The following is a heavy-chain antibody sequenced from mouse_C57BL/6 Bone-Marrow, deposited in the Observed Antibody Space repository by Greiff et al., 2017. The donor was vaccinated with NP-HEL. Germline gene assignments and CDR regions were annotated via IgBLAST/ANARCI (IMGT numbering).Heavy chain of an antibody. CDR2: IDPENGDT. J-gene: IGHJ3*01. Sequence: EVKLMESGAELVRPGASVKLSCTASGFNIKDDYMHWVKQRPEQGLEWIGWIDPENGDTEYASKFQGKATITADTSSNTAYLQLSSLTSEDTAVYYCTTLYDGPLVAYWGQGTLVTVSA. D-gene: IGHD2-3*01. V-gene: IGHV14-4*01. CDR1: GFNIKDDY. CDR3: TTLYDGPLVAY.